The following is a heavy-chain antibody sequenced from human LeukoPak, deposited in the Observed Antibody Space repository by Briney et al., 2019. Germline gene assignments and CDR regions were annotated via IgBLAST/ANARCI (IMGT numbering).Heavy chain of an antibody. Sequence: GGSLRLSCAACGFTFSIYAMGCVRQAPGKGLEWVSAISGNGGSTYYADSVKGRFTISRDNSKNTLSLQMNSLRAEDTAVYYCAKVHGRYSTYFYFGLWGRGTLVTVSS. CDR1: GFTFSIYA. J-gene: IGHJ2*01. D-gene: IGHD1-26*01. CDR3: AKVHGRYSTYFYFGL. V-gene: IGHV3-23*01. CDR2: ISGNGGST.